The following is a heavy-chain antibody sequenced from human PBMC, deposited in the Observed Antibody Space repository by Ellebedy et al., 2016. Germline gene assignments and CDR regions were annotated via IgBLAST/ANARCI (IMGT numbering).Heavy chain of an antibody. CDR2: ISSSGSTI. J-gene: IGHJ4*02. V-gene: IGHV3-48*04. D-gene: IGHD3-9*01. Sequence: GESLKISXAASGFTFSSYSMNWVRQAPGKGLEWVSYISSSGSTIYYADSVKGRFTISRDNAKNSLYLQMNSLRAEDTAVYYCARAPSTVYDILSTGWGQGTLVTVSS. CDR1: GFTFSSYS. CDR3: ARAPSTVYDILSTG.